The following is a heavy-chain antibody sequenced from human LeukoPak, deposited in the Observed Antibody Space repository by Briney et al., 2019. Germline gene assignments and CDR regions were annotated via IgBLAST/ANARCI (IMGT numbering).Heavy chain of an antibody. Sequence: SETLSLTCTVSGGSISSGGYYWSWIRQHPGWGLEWIGYIYYSGTTHYNPSLNSRVILSVDTSKNQFSLKLSSMTAADTAVYYCARGIGYNILTGYLRGFYFDYWGQGTLVTVSS. CDR1: GGSISSGGYY. CDR2: IYYSGTT. CDR3: ARGIGYNILTGYLRGFYFDY. J-gene: IGHJ4*02. V-gene: IGHV4-31*03. D-gene: IGHD3-9*01.